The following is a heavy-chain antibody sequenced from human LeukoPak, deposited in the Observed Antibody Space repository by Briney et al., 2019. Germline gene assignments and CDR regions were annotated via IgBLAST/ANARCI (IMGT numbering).Heavy chain of an antibody. J-gene: IGHJ4*02. CDR3: ARGHGQNGSGWFLDY. D-gene: IGHD6-19*01. V-gene: IGHV1-2*02. CDR2: INPNSGGT. Sequence: ASVKVSCKASGYTYTGYYMHWVRQAPGQGLEWMGWINPNSGGTNYAQKFQGRVTMTRDTSISTAHMELSRLRSDDTAVYYCARGHGQNGSGWFLDYWGQGTLVTVSS. CDR1: GYTYTGYY.